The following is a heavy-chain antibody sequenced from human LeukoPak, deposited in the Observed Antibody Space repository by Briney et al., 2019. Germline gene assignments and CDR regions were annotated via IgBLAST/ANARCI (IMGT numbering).Heavy chain of an antibody. CDR1: GFDFSDRG. V-gene: IGHV3-30*18. CDR2: ISRHGSTK. Sequence: PGGSLRLSCAASGFDFSDRGMHWVRQAPGKGLEWVAVISRHGSTKIYAASVKGRFTISRDNSKNTMYLQMDSLRPEDTAVYFCAKEYSSGWSYWYFDLWDRGTLVTVSS. D-gene: IGHD6-19*01. CDR3: AKEYSSGWSYWYFDL. J-gene: IGHJ2*01.